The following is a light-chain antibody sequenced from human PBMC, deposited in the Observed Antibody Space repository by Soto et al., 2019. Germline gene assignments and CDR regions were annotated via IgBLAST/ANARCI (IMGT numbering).Light chain of an antibody. CDR1: SSDVGGYNY. V-gene: IGLV2-14*01. CDR3: SSYTSSNTLDV. Sequence: QSVLTQPASVSGSPGQSITIPCTGTSSDVGGYNYVSWYQQHPGKAPKLMIYEVSNRPSGVSNRFSGSKSGNTASLTISGLQAEDDADYSCSSYTSSNTLDVFGTGAKVTVL. CDR2: EVS. J-gene: IGLJ1*01.